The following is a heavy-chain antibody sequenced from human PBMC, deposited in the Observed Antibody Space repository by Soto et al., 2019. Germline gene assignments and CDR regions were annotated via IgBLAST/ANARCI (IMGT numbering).Heavy chain of an antibody. CDR3: ANGRASGDNAEFDF. J-gene: IGHJ4*02. D-gene: IGHD4-17*01. V-gene: IGHV3-30*18. CDR2: MSYDGSNK. Sequence: QVQLVESGGGVVQPGRSLRLSCAASGFAFSSYGMHWVRQAPGKGLEWVAVMSYDGSNKYYADSVKGRFTISRDNSKNTLFLQMNSLRAEDTAVYYCANGRASGDNAEFDFWGQGTLVTVSS. CDR1: GFAFSSYG.